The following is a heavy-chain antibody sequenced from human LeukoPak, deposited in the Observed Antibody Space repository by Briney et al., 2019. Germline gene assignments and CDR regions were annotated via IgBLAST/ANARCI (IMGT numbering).Heavy chain of an antibody. J-gene: IGHJ5*02. Sequence: ASVKVSCKASGYTFTSYYMHWVRQAPGQGLEWMGIINPSGGSTSYAQKFQGRVTMTRDTSTSTVYMDLGSLRSEDTAVYYCARDREGNYRGYNWFDPWGQGTLVTVSS. CDR3: ARDREGNYRGYNWFDP. CDR1: GYTFTSYY. CDR2: INPSGGST. V-gene: IGHV1-46*01. D-gene: IGHD4-11*01.